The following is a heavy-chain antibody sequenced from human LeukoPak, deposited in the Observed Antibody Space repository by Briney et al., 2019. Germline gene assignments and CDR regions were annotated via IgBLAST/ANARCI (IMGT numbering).Heavy chain of an antibody. V-gene: IGHV3-74*01. Sequence: GGSLRLSCAASGFTFSSYWMHWVRQAPGKGLVWVSRINTDGSRTNYADSVKGRFTISRDNAENTLYLQMNSLRAEDTAVYYCARSTVVTLPLDYWGQGTLVTVSS. CDR1: GFTFSSYW. D-gene: IGHD4-23*01. CDR2: INTDGSRT. J-gene: IGHJ4*02. CDR3: ARSTVVTLPLDY.